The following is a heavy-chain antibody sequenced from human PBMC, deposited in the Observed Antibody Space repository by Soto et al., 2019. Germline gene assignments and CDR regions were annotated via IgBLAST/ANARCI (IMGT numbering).Heavy chain of an antibody. CDR3: AIARVADSSLDH. Sequence: GGSLRLSCSASGFTFSGSAMHWVRQASGKGLEWVGRIRSKADNYATAYADSVKGRFTISRDNPENTLFLHMNSPRADDTAVYYCAIARVADSSLDHWGQGILVTVSS. D-gene: IGHD2-21*01. CDR1: GFTFSGSA. V-gene: IGHV3-73*01. J-gene: IGHJ4*01. CDR2: IRSKADNYAT.